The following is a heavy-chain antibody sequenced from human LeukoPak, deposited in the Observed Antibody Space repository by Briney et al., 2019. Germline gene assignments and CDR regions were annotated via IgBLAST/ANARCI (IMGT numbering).Heavy chain of an antibody. CDR1: GGSISSGSYY. CDR3: ARFIGSWYGVDY. CDR2: IYTSGNT. D-gene: IGHD6-13*01. J-gene: IGHJ4*01. Sequence: PSETLSLTCTVSGGSISSGSYYWSWIRQPAGKGLEWIGHIYTSGNTNYNPSLKSRVTISVDTSKNQFSLKLGSVTAADTAVYYCARFIGSWYGVDYWGHGTLVTVSS. V-gene: IGHV4-61*09.